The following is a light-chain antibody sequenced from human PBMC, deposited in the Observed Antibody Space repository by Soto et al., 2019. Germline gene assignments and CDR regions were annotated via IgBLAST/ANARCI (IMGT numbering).Light chain of an antibody. J-gene: IGKJ3*01. CDR2: DVT. Sequence: EIVLTQSPATLSLSPGERATLSCRASQSVSNYLAWYQQKPGQAPRLLIYDVTNRATGIPARFSGSGSGTDFTLTISSLEPEDFEVYYCQSLCTFGPGTKVDIK. V-gene: IGKV3-11*01. CDR3: QSLCT. CDR1: QSVSNY.